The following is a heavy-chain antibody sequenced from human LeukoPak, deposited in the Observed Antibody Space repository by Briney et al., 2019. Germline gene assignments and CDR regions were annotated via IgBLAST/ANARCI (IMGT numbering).Heavy chain of an antibody. CDR1: GFTFSSYS. Sequence: PGGSLRLSCAASGFTFSSYSMSWVRQAPGKGLEWVAVMWVRGGSTYYAESVKGRLTISRDNSKNKLYLQINNLRAENTAVYYCAKSSVVPWFGELDYWGQGTLVTVSS. CDR3: AKSSVVPWFGELDY. CDR2: MWVRGGST. D-gene: IGHD3-10*01. V-gene: IGHV3-23*01. J-gene: IGHJ4*02.